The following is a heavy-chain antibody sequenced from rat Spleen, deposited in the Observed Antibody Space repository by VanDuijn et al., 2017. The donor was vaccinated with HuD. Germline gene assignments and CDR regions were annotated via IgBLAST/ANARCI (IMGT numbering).Heavy chain of an antibody. CDR1: GFTFSDYY. D-gene: IGHD1-6*01. CDR2: ISYEGSGT. V-gene: IGHV5-22*01. CDR3: ARLHTMDYLFDY. Sequence: EVQLVESGGGLVQPGRPMKLSCAASGFTFSDYYMAWVCQAPKKGLEGVASISYEGSGTYYGDSVKGRFTISRVNAKSTLYLQMNSQRSEDTTTYYFARLHTMDYLFDYWGKGVMVTVSS. J-gene: IGHJ2*01.